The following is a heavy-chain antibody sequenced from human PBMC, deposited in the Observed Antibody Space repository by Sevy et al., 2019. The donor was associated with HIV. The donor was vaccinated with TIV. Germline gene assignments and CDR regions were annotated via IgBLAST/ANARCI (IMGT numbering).Heavy chain of an antibody. Sequence: GGSLRLSCVASGFTFSTYAMSWVRQAPGKGLEWVSAISGSGGSTYYADSVKGRFTISRDKSKNTLYLQLNSLRVEDTVVFYCAKGDSTFYGLDVWGQGTTVTVSS. CDR1: GFTFSTYA. J-gene: IGHJ6*02. CDR2: ISGSGGST. V-gene: IGHV3-23*01. CDR3: AKGDSTFYGLDV. D-gene: IGHD3-3*02.